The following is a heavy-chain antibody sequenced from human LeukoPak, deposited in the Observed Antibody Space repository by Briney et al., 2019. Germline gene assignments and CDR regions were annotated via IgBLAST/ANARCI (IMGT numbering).Heavy chain of an antibody. V-gene: IGHV4-59*08. Sequence: SETLSLTCTVSGGSISSYYWSWIRQPPGKGLEWIGYIYYSGSTNYNPSLKSRVTISVDTSKNQFSLKLSSVTAADTAVCYCASLLGYCSGGSCYSDNWFDPWGQGTLVTVSS. D-gene: IGHD2-15*01. CDR2: IYYSGST. J-gene: IGHJ5*02. CDR1: GGSISSYY. CDR3: ASLLGYCSGGSCYSDNWFDP.